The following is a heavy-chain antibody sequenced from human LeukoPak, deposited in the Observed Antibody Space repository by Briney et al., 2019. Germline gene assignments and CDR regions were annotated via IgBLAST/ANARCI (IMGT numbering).Heavy chain of an antibody. Sequence: PGGSLRLSCAASGFTFSGYAMSWVRQAPGRGLEWVSAIIGSGDTTYYADSVKGRFTISRDNSKKTVYLQMNSLRAEDTAVYYCAKSVGEFHWGYYLEYWGQGTLVTVSS. CDR1: GFTFSGYA. J-gene: IGHJ4*02. CDR2: IIGSGDTT. V-gene: IGHV3-23*01. CDR3: AKSVGEFHWGYYLEY. D-gene: IGHD3-10*01.